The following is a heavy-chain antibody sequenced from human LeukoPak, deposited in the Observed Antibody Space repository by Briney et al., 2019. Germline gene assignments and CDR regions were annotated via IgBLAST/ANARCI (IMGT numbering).Heavy chain of an antibody. V-gene: IGHV4-34*01. Sequence: SETLSLTCTVSGGSISSYYWSWIRQPPGKGLEWIGEINHSGSTNYNPSLKSRVTISVDTSKNQFSLKLSSVTAADTAVYYCARCAKYYDYVWGSYRSAVFDYWGQGTLVTVSS. J-gene: IGHJ4*02. CDR3: ARCAKYYDYVWGSYRSAVFDY. CDR2: INHSGST. CDR1: GGSISSYY. D-gene: IGHD3-16*02.